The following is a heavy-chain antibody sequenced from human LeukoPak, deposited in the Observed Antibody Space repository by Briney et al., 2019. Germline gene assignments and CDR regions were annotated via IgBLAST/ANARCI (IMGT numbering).Heavy chain of an antibody. J-gene: IGHJ1*01. CDR2: IKTDGRTT. CDR1: GMTFSDHW. Sequence: GGSLRLSCAASGMTFSDHWMHWVRHVPGKGLVWVSLIKTDGRTTIYADSVKGRFTISRDNVKSTLYLQMNSLRAEDTAIYYCTTGPSYGYEWWGQGTVVTVSS. D-gene: IGHD3-16*01. CDR3: TTGPSYGYEW. V-gene: IGHV3-74*01.